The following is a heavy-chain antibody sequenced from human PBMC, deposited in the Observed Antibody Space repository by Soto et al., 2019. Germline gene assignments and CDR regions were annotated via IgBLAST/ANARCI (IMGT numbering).Heavy chain of an antibody. CDR1: GFTFDDYA. CDR3: AKDKFLALPQGSFEFDY. Sequence: PVGSLRLSCAASGFTFDDYAMHWVRQAPGKGLEWVSGISWNSGSIGYADSVKGRFTISRDNAKNSLYLQMNSLRAEDTALYYCAKDKFLALPQGSFEFDYWGQGTLVTVSS. CDR2: ISWNSGSI. D-gene: IGHD2-15*01. J-gene: IGHJ4*02. V-gene: IGHV3-9*01.